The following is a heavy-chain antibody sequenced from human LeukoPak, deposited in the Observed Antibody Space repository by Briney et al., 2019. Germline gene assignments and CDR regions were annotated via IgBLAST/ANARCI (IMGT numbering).Heavy chain of an antibody. CDR1: GYTFTSYG. V-gene: IGHV1-18*01. CDR3: ASGTITMVRGVYYYYGMDV. CDR2: ISAYNGNT. Sequence: ASVKVSCKASGYTFTSYGISWVRQAPGQGLEWMGWISAYNGNTNYAQKLQGRVTMTTDTSTRTAYMELRSLRSDDTAVYYCASGTITMVRGVYYYYGMDVWGQGTTVTVSS. D-gene: IGHD3-10*01. J-gene: IGHJ6*02.